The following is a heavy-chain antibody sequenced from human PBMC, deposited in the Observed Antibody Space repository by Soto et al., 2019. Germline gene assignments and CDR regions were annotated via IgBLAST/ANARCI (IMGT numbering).Heavy chain of an antibody. D-gene: IGHD3-3*02. CDR3: ARGGHFWSGHHRDYYYGMDV. CDR2: ISAYNGNT. CDR1: GYTFTSYG. V-gene: IGHV1-18*01. J-gene: IGHJ6*02. Sequence: ASVKVSCKASGYTFTSYGISWVRQAPGQGLEWMGWISAYNGNTNYAQKLQGRVTMTTDTSTSTAYMELRSLRSDDTAVYYCARGGHFWSGHHRDYYYGMDVWGQGTTVTVSS.